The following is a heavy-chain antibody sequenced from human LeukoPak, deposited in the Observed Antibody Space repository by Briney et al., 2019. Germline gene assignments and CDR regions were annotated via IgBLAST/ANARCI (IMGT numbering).Heavy chain of an antibody. CDR2: MSNSGHT. V-gene: IGHV4-61*01. D-gene: IGHD6-13*01. CDR1: GGSVSGGNYY. CDR3: ARVTAAGTGPDY. Sequence: SETLSLTCTVSGGSVSGGNYYWSWIRQPPGKGLEWIGFMSNSGHTDSIPSLKSRVTISVDTSKNQFSLNLISVTAADTAVNFCARVTAAGTGPDYWGQGTLVTVSS. J-gene: IGHJ4*02.